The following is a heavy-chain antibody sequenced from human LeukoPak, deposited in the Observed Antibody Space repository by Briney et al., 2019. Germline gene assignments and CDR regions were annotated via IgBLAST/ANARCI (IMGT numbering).Heavy chain of an antibody. CDR2: INTSGST. CDR1: GGSISNYY. Sequence: PSETLSLTCTVSGGSISNYYWSWIRQPAGKGLEWIGRINTSGSTNCNPSLKSRVTMSVDTSKNQFSLKLTSVTAADTAVYYCARRVIMSAAGVPDTWLDPWGQGILVTVSS. CDR3: ARRVIMSAAGVPDTWLDP. D-gene: IGHD2-8*01. V-gene: IGHV4-4*07. J-gene: IGHJ5*02.